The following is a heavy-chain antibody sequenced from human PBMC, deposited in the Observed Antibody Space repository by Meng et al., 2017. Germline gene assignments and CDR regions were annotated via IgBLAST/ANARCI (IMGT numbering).Heavy chain of an antibody. D-gene: IGHD2-15*01. CDR1: GYTFTSYG. Sequence: ASVKVSCKASGYTFTSYGISWVRQAPGQGLEWMGWISAGNGNTKYSQKFQGRVTITRDTSASTAYMELSSLRSEDTAVYYCARAYRRYCSGGSCFPIDYWGQGTLVTVSS. CDR2: ISAGNGNT. V-gene: IGHV1-18*01. J-gene: IGHJ4*02. CDR3: ARAYRRYCSGGSCFPIDY.